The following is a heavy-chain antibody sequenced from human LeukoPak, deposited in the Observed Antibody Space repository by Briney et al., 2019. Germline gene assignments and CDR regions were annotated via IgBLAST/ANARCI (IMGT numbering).Heavy chain of an antibody. Sequence: SETLSLTCTVSGYSISSGYYWGWIRQPPGQGLEWCGSIYHSGSTSYNPSLKSRVTISVDTSKNQFSLKLTSVTAADTAVYYCARAQPSVSYRPANFDNWGQGTLVTVSS. CDR3: ARAQPSVSYRPANFDN. D-gene: IGHD1-26*01. J-gene: IGHJ4*02. CDR2: IYHSGST. CDR1: GYSISSGYY. V-gene: IGHV4-38-2*02.